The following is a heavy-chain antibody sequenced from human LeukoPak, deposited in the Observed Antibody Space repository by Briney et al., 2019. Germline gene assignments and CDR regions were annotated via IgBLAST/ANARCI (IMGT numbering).Heavy chain of an antibody. V-gene: IGHV3-30-3*01. CDR2: ISYDGSNK. D-gene: IGHD3-16*02. CDR3: ARDRLAHWLSYYFDY. CDR1: GFTFSSYA. J-gene: IGHJ4*02. Sequence: QPGGSLRLSCAASGFTFSSYAMHWVRQAPGKGLEWVAVISYDGSNKYYADSVKGRFTISRDNSKNTLYLQMNSLRAEDTAVYSCARDRLAHWLSYYFDYWGQGTLVTVSS.